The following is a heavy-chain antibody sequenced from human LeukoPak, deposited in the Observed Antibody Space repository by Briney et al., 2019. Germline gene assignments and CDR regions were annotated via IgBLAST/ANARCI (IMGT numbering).Heavy chain of an antibody. CDR2: IREDGSEK. CDR1: GFTFSSYW. Sequence: GGSLRLSCAASGFTFSSYWMTWVRQAPGKGLEWVANIREDGSEKYYVDSVKGRFTVSRDNAKNSLYLQVNSLRAEDTAVYYCAKDFLRFFLELGYFDLWGRGTLVTVSS. V-gene: IGHV3-7*01. CDR3: AKDFLRFFLELGYFDL. J-gene: IGHJ2*01. D-gene: IGHD3-3*01.